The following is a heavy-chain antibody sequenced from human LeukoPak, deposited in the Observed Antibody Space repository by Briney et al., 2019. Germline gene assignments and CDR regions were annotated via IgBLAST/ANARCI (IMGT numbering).Heavy chain of an antibody. J-gene: IGHJ6*02. Sequence: EGSLRLSCAASGFTVSSNYMSWVRQAPGKGLEWVSVIYSGGSTYYADSVKGRFTISRDNSKNTLYLQMNSLRAEDTAVYYCAREGSSSSDYYYYYGMDVWGQGTTVTVSS. D-gene: IGHD6-6*01. CDR2: IYSGGST. CDR3: AREGSSSSDYYYYYGMDV. V-gene: IGHV3-66*01. CDR1: GFTVSSNY.